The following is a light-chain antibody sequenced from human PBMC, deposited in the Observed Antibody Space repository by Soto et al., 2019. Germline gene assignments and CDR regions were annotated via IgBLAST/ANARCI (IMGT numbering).Light chain of an antibody. CDR3: QQRSNWPPLT. V-gene: IGKV3-11*02. J-gene: IGKJ4*01. CDR2: DAS. Sequence: EIEVTQSPATLSLSPGERATLSCRTSQSVGSYLAWYQKKPGQAPRLLIYDASNRATGIPARFSGGGSGRDYSIITSSLEPEDCSVDYCQQRSNWPPLTFGGGTKVEI. CDR1: QSVGSY.